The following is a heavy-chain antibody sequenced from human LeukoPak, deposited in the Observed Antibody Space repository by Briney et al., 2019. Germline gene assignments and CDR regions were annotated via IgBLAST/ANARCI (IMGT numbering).Heavy chain of an antibody. D-gene: IGHD1-26*01. V-gene: IGHV1-24*01. CDR1: GYTLTELS. J-gene: IGHJ4*02. Sequence: ASVTVSCKVSGYTLTELSMHWVRQAPGKGLEWMGGFDPEDGETIYAQKFQGRVTMTRNTSISTAYMELSSLRSEDTAVYYCVVGATTPTFDYWGQGTLVTVSS. CDR3: VVGATTPTFDY. CDR2: FDPEDGET.